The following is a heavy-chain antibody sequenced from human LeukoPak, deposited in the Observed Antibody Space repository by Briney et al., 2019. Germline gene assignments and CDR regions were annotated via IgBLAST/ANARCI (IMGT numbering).Heavy chain of an antibody. J-gene: IGHJ6*03. Sequence: SETLSLTCTVSGGSISNYYWSWIRQPPGKGLEWIAYIYYTGSTNYNPSLKSRVTISVDTSKNQFSLKLSSVTAADTAVYYCARNLGSNNYYYYMDVWGKGTTVTISS. CDR1: GGSISNYY. D-gene: IGHD6-13*01. CDR3: ARNLGSNNYYYYMDV. V-gene: IGHV4-59*12. CDR2: IYYTGST.